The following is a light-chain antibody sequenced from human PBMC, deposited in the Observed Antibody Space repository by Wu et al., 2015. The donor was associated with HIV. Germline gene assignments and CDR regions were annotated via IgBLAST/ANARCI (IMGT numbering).Light chain of an antibody. V-gene: IGKV3-15*01. CDR1: QSVSSN. Sequence: EIVMTQSPATLSVSPGERATLSCRASQSVSSNLAWYQQKPGQAPRLLIYGASTRATGIPARFSGSGSGTDFTLTISRLEPEDFAVYYCQQYDSSPRTFGQGTKVE. CDR3: QQYDSSPRT. CDR2: GAS. J-gene: IGKJ1*01.